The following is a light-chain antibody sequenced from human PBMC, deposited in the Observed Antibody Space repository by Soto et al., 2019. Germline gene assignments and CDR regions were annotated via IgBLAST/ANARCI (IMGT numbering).Light chain of an antibody. CDR2: GAS. Sequence: DIQMTQSPSSLSASVGDRVTITCRASQSISTYLTWYQQKPGKAPKLLIYGASTLQRGVPSRFSGSGSGTDFTLTINSLQPEDFATYYCQQSYHTFRTFGQGTKLEIK. V-gene: IGKV1-39*01. CDR1: QSISTY. CDR3: QQSYHTFRT. J-gene: IGKJ2*01.